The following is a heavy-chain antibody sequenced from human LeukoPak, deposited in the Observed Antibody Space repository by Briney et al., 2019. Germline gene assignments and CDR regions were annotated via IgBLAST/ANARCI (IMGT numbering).Heavy chain of an antibody. CDR1: GFTFSDYG. D-gene: IGHD2-2*01. V-gene: IGHV3-33*08. CDR2: VWANGNTK. CDR3: TRDNANRAYDY. J-gene: IGHJ4*02. Sequence: GGSLRLSCAASGFTFSDYGMHWVRQAPGKGLEWVAVVWANGNTKYYADSVKGRFTISRDNSKNTLHLQIDSLRAEDTATYYCTRDNANRAYDYWGQGTLVTVSS.